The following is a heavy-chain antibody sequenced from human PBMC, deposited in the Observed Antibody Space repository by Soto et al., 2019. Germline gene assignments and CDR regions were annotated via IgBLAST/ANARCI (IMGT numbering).Heavy chain of an antibody. V-gene: IGHV3-30*18. CDR1: RFSFSTYG. J-gene: IGHJ4*02. Sequence: SLRLSCAASRFSFSTYGMHWVRQTPGKGLEWVAAISYDGHNKYYADSVKGRFTISRDNSKSTLYLQMSSLRAEDTAVYYCAKEYSDTWPTLDYWGQGTLVTVSS. CDR3: AKEYSDTWPTLDY. D-gene: IGHD3-3*01. CDR2: ISYDGHNK.